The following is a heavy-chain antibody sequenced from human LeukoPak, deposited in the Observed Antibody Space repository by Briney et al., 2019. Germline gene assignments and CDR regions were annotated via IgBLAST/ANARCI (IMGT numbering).Heavy chain of an antibody. CDR1: GGSISSGGYY. D-gene: IGHD2-8*01. Sequence: TPQTLSLTCTVSGGSISSGGYYWSWIRQHPGKGLEWIGYIYYSGSTYYNPSLKSRVTISVDTSKNQFSLKLSSVTAADTAVYYCARGVNGRWFDPWGQGTLVTVSS. CDR3: ARGVNGRWFDP. J-gene: IGHJ5*02. V-gene: IGHV4-31*03. CDR2: IYYSGST.